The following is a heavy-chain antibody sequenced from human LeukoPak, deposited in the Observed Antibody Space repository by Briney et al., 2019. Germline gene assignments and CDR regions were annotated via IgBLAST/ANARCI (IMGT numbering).Heavy chain of an antibody. D-gene: IGHD4-11*01. CDR3: AGVSYSDYQNYFDY. CDR1: GGIFTSYA. CDR2: IIPIFGTA. V-gene: IGHV1-69*01. J-gene: IGHJ4*02. Sequence: GSSVKVSCKASGGIFTSYAISWVRQAPGQGLEWMGGIIPIFGTAKYAQKFQGRVTITADESTSTAYMELSSLRSEDTAVYCAGVSYSDYQNYFDYWGQGTLVTVSS.